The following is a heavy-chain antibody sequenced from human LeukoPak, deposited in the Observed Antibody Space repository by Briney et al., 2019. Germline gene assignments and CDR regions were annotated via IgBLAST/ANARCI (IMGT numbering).Heavy chain of an antibody. D-gene: IGHD3-10*01. CDR3: ARDGRFGEFYFDY. CDR1: GFTFSSYS. Sequence: PGGSLRLSSAASGFTFSSYSMNWVRQAPGKGLEWVSYISSSSSTIYYEDSVKGRFTISRDNAKNSLYLQMNSLRAEDTAVYYCARDGRFGEFYFDYWGQGTLVTVSS. J-gene: IGHJ4*02. V-gene: IGHV3-48*01. CDR2: ISSSSSTI.